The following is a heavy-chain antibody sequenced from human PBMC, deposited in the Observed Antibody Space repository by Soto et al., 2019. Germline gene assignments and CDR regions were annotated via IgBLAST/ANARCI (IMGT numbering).Heavy chain of an antibody. CDR1: GGTFSTYA. Sequence: QEQLVQSGAEVKKPGSSVKVSCKVSGGTFSTYAISWVRQAPGKGLEWMGGIIPIFNTAKYAQKFQARVPITADKSTSTAHMELSSLRSEDTAVYYCARQMVNSGWYYGNWFDPWGQGTLVTVSS. J-gene: IGHJ5*02. V-gene: IGHV1-69*06. D-gene: IGHD6-19*01. CDR2: IIPIFNTA. CDR3: ARQMVNSGWYYGNWFDP.